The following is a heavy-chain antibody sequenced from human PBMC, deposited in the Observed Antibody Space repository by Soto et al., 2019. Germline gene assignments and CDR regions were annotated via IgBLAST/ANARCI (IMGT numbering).Heavy chain of an antibody. CDR3: AKDLGEWELRHFDY. J-gene: IGHJ4*02. V-gene: IGHV3-23*01. CDR2: ISGSGGST. D-gene: IGHD1-26*01. CDR1: GFTFSIYA. Sequence: PGGSLRLSCAASGFTFSIYAMTWVRQAPGKGLEWVSIISGSGGSTYYADSVKGRFTISRDNSKNTLYLQMNSLRAEDTAVYYCAKDLGEWELRHFDYWGQGTLVTVSS.